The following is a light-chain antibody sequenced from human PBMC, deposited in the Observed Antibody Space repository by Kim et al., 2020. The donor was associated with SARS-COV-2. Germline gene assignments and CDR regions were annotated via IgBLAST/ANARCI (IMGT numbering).Light chain of an antibody. J-gene: IGLJ2*01. CDR2: QDT. Sequence: VAPGQTASITCSGDKLGDKYACWYQQKPGQSPVVIIYQDTKRPSGIPERFSGSNSGNTATLTISGTQAMDEADYYCQAWDSTTVVFGGGTQLTVL. V-gene: IGLV3-1*01. CDR3: QAWDSTTVV. CDR1: KLGDKY.